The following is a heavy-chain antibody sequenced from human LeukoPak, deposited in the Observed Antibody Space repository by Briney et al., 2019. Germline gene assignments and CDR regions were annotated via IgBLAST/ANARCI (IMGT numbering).Heavy chain of an antibody. Sequence: GASVKVSYKASGYTFTSYAMNWVRQAPGQGLEWMGWINTNTGNPTYAQGFTGRFVFSLDTSVSTAYLQISSLKAEDTAVYYCAREVGSGFLYYYGMDVWGQGTTVTVSS. CDR2: INTNTGNP. CDR3: AREVGSGFLYYYGMDV. V-gene: IGHV7-4-1*02. D-gene: IGHD3-10*01. CDR1: GYTFTSYA. J-gene: IGHJ6*02.